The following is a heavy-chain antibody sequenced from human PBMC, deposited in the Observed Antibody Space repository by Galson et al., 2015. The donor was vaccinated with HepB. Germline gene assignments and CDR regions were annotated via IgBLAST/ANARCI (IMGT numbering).Heavy chain of an antibody. CDR3: ALSRDGYNWDY. CDR1: GYIFSTYG. J-gene: IGHJ4*02. D-gene: IGHD5-24*01. Sequence: SVKVSCKASGYIFSTYGISWVRQAPGQGLEWMGWISSYNGKANYAQKFQGRVTMTTDTSTSTAYMELRSLRSDDTAVYHCALSRDGYNWDYWGQGTLVTVSS. CDR2: ISSYNGKA. V-gene: IGHV1-18*04.